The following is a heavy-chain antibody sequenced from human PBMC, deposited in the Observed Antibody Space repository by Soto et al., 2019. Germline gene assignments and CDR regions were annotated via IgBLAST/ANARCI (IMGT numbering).Heavy chain of an antibody. Sequence: GGSLRLSCAASGFTFSRGSMNWVRQAPGKGLEWVSYMSSGGSTIYYADSVKGRFTISRDNAKNSLYLQMNSLRAEDTAVYYCAREGDGSRWFNYFDYWGQGTQVTVSS. V-gene: IGHV3-48*01. D-gene: IGHD6-13*01. CDR3: AREGDGSRWFNYFDY. CDR1: GFTFSRGS. CDR2: MSSGGSTI. J-gene: IGHJ4*02.